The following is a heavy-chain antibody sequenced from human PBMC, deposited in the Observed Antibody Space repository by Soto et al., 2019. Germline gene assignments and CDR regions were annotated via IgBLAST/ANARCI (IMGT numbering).Heavy chain of an antibody. CDR1: GYGFTTHG. V-gene: IGHV1-18*01. J-gene: IGHJ5*02. CDR2: ISAHNGNT. CDR3: ARVGPPADP. Sequence: GASVKVSCKGSGYGFTTHGITWVRQAPGQGLEWMAWISAHNGNTNYAQKLQGRVTVTRDTSTSTAYMELSSLRSEDTAVYYCARVGPPADPWGQGTLVTVSS.